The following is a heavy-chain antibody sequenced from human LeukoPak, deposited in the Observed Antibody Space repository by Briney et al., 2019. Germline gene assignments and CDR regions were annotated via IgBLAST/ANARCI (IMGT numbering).Heavy chain of an antibody. J-gene: IGHJ6*03. CDR1: GFTFSSYS. V-gene: IGHV3-21*01. CDR2: ISSSSSYI. D-gene: IGHD5-12*01. CDR3: ARDLVVATGVDYYYYMDV. Sequence: PGGSLRLSCAASGFTFSSYSMNWVRQAPGKGLEWVSSISSSSSYIYYADSVKGRFTISRDNAKNSLYLQMNSLRAEDTAGYYCARDLVVATGVDYYYYMDVWGKGTTVTVSS.